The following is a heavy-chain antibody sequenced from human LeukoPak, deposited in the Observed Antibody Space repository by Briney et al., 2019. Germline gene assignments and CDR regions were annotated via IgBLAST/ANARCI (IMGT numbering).Heavy chain of an antibody. CDR1: GGSISSGSFY. J-gene: IGHJ3*02. Sequence: PSQTLSLTCTVSGGSISSGSFYWSWVRQPAGKGLELIGRIYTSGSTNYNPSLKSRVTISVDTSKNHFSLRLSSVTAADTAVYYCARDLNWGASGAFDIWGQGTMVTVSS. D-gene: IGHD7-27*01. V-gene: IGHV4-61*02. CDR2: IYTSGST. CDR3: ARDLNWGASGAFDI.